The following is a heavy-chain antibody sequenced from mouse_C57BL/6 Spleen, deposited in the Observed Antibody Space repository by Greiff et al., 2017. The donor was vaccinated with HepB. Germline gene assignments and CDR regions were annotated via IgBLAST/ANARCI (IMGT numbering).Heavy chain of an antibody. Sequence: QVQLQQPGAELVRPGSSVKLSCKASGYTFTSYWMDWVKQRPGQGLEWIGNIYPSDSETHYNQKFKDKATLTVDKSSSTAYMQLSSLPSEDSAVYYCVSGREAGDTGSSSFAYWGQGTLVTVSA. CDR1: GYTFTSYW. J-gene: IGHJ3*01. CDR2: IYPSDSET. CDR3: VSGREAGDTGSSSFAY. D-gene: IGHD6-1*01. V-gene: IGHV1-61*01.